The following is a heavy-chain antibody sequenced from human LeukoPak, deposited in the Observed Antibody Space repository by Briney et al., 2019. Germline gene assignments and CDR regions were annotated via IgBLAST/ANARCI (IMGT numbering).Heavy chain of an antibody. D-gene: IGHD3-10*01. CDR1: GYTLTELS. CDR3: ATAGGYYFDY. CDR2: FDPEDGET. Sequence: ASAKVSCKVSGYTLTELSMHWVRQAPGKGLEWMGGFDPEDGETIYAQKFQGRVTMTEDTSTDTAYVELSSLRSEDTAVYYCATAGGYYFDYWGQGTLVTVSS. J-gene: IGHJ4*02. V-gene: IGHV1-24*01.